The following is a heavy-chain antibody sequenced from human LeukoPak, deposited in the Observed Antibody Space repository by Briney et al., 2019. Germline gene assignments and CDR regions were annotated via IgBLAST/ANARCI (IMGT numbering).Heavy chain of an antibody. D-gene: IGHD3-10*01. CDR2: ISGSGGST. J-gene: IGHJ4*02. CDR3: AKSTRSTTMVRGVVDY. V-gene: IGHV3-23*01. CDR1: RFTFNNYA. Sequence: GGSLRLSCATSRFTFNNYAMSWVRQAPGKGLEWVSTISGSGGSTYYADSVKGRFTISRDNSKNTLYLQMNSLRAEDTAVYYCAKSTRSTTMVRGVVDYWGQGTLVTVSS.